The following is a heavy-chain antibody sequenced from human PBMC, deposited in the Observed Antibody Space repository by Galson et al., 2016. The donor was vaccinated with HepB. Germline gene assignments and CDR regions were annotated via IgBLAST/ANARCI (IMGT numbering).Heavy chain of an antibody. CDR1: GYIFTSYG. Sequence: SEKVSCKASGYIFTSYGISWVRQAPGQGLEWMGWSSAYNGNTNYAQRLQGRVTMTTDTSTNTAYMELRSLRSDDTALYYCARDSPIAAAGPTFDYWGQGTLVTVSS. D-gene: IGHD6-13*01. CDR2: SSAYNGNT. J-gene: IGHJ4*02. CDR3: ARDSPIAAAGPTFDY. V-gene: IGHV1-18*01.